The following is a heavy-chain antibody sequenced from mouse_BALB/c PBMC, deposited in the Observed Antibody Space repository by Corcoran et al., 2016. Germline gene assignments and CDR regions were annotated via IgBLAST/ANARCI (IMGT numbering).Heavy chain of an antibody. CDR1: GYRFTDYN. CDR3: ARWGITTFDY. CDR2: INPRSGGT. D-gene: IGHD1-1*01. V-gene: IGHV1-18*01. Sequence: EVLLQQSGPELVKPGAAVKIPCKASGYRFTDYNMDWVRQSHGKGLEWIGDINPRSGGTIYNQTFKGKATLTVDNSSSTAYKELHSLTTEDTAVYYCARWGITTFDYWGQGTSVTVSS. J-gene: IGHJ2*03.